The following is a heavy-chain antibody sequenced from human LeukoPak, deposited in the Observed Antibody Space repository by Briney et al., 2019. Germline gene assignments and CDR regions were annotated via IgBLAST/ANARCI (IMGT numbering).Heavy chain of an antibody. J-gene: IGHJ3*02. Sequence: SETLSLTCAVYGGSFNDYYWNWIRQPPGKGLEWIGEINLRGSTTYNPSLKSRVTISLDESKNQFSLKLSSVTAADTAVYYCARGSILTGYYKDAFDIWGQGTMVTVSS. CDR1: GGSFNDYY. V-gene: IGHV4-34*01. D-gene: IGHD3-9*01. CDR3: ARGSILTGYYKDAFDI. CDR2: INLRGST.